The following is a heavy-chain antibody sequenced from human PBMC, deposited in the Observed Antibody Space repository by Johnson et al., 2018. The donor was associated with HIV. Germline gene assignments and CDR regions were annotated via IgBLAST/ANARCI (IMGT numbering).Heavy chain of an antibody. D-gene: IGHD1-14*01. Sequence: VQLVESGGGVVQPGRSLRLFCAASGFTFNSYAMHWVRQAPGKGLELVSYISSSGSTIYYADSVKGRFTISRDNAKNSLYLQMNSLRAEDTAVYYCARGFHRGGAFDIWGQGTMVTVSS. CDR2: ISSSGSTI. CDR3: ARGFHRGGAFDI. CDR1: GFTFNSYA. V-gene: IGHV3-48*03. J-gene: IGHJ3*02.